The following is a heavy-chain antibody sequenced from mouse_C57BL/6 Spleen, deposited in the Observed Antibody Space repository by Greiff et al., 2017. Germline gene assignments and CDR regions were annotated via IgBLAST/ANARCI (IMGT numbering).Heavy chain of an antibody. V-gene: IGHV1-69*01. CDR1: GYTFTSYW. J-gene: IGHJ1*03. CDR2: IDPSDSYT. Sequence: QVQLHQPGAELVMPGASVKLSCKASGYTFTSYWMHWVKQRPGQSLEWIGEIDPSDSYTNYNQKFKGKSTLTVDKSSSTAYMQLSSLTSEDSAVYYCARGSYVYFDVWGTGTTVTVSS. CDR3: ARGSYVYFDV. D-gene: IGHD1-1*02.